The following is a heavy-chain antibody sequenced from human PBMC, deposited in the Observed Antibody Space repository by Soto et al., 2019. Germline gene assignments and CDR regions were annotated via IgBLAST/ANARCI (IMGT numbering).Heavy chain of an antibody. J-gene: IGHJ4*02. V-gene: IGHV3-53*01. CDR2: IYSTGTT. D-gene: IGHD3-10*01. CDR1: GFTVGNNY. CDR3: AKDGRGSGRNYNRFGY. Sequence: EVQLVESGGGLIQPGGSLKLSCAASGFTVGNNYMSWVRQAPGKGLEWVSLIYSTGTTKYADSVKGRFTVSRDNAKNTQYLQIHSLRAEGTAVYYCAKDGRGSGRNYNRFGYWGQGTLVTVSS.